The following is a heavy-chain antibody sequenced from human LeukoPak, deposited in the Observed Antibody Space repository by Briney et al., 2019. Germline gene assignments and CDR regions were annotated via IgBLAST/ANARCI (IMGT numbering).Heavy chain of an antibody. V-gene: IGHV4-31*03. CDR1: GGSISSGGYY. D-gene: IGHD6-13*01. CDR2: IYYSGST. J-gene: IGHJ5*02. CDR3: ARDGIAAAGMGVDP. Sequence: SQTLSLTCTVSGGSISSGGYYWSWIRQHPGEGLEWIGYIYYSGSTYYNPSLKSRVTISVDTSKNQFSLKLSSVTAADTAVYYCARDGIAAAGMGVDPWGQGTLVTVSS.